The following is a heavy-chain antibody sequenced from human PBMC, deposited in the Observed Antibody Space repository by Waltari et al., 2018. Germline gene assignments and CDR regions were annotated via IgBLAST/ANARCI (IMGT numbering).Heavy chain of an antibody. D-gene: IGHD1-26*01. CDR2: IYYSGTT. CDR3: ARVGRDSGSYSASDY. V-gene: IGHV4-39*07. CDR1: GGSISSRSYY. J-gene: IGHJ4*02. Sequence: QLQLQESGTGLVKPSETLSLTCTASGGSISSRSYYWGRIRQPPGQGLEWIGNIYYSGTTYYNPSLKSLVTISVDTSKNQFSLKLSSVTAADTAVYYCARVGRDSGSYSASDYWGQGTLVTVSS.